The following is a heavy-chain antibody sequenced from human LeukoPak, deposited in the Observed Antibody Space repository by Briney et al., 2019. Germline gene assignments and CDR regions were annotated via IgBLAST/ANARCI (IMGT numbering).Heavy chain of an antibody. Sequence: SETLSLTCTVSGASIRNYYWSWIRQPPGKGLEWIGYIYYTGITNYNPSLKSRVTISVDTSKNQFSLKLSSVTAADTAVYYCARRTIARYYYYYMDVWGKGTTVTISS. J-gene: IGHJ6*03. V-gene: IGHV4-59*08. CDR1: GASIRNYY. CDR2: IYYTGIT. D-gene: IGHD3-9*01. CDR3: ARRTIARYYYYYMDV.